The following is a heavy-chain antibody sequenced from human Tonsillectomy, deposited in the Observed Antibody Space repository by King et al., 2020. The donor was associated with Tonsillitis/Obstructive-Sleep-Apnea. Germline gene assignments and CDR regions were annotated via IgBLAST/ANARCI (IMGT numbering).Heavy chain of an antibody. CDR3: ARXVXAVXXEGYYYYGMXV. J-gene: IGHJ6*01. CDR1: GDSVSSNSGA. Sequence: VQLQQSGPGLVKPAQTLSRTCAISGDSVSSNSGAWNWLRQSPSRGLEWLGRTYYRSKWFNDSAVCVKSRLTINPDTSKNQFSLQLNSVTPEDTAVYYGARXVXAVXXEGYYYYGMXVWGQXTTVTVS. CDR2: TYYRSKWFN. V-gene: IGHV6-1*01.